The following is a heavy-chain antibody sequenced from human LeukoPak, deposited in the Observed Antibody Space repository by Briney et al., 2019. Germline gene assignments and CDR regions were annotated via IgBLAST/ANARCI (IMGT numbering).Heavy chain of an antibody. J-gene: IGHJ4*02. CDR1: GGSISSGDYY. V-gene: IGHV4-31*03. Sequence: SQTLSLTCTVSGGSISSGDYYWNWVRQPPGKGLEWIGYIYYSGSTNYNPSLKSRVTISVDMSKNQFSLKLSSLTAADTAVYYCARSRDGYNYFDYWGQGTLVTVSS. D-gene: IGHD5-24*01. CDR2: IYYSGST. CDR3: ARSRDGYNYFDY.